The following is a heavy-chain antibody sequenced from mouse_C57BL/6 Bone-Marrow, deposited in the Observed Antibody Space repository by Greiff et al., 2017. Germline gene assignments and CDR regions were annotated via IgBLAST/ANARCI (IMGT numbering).Heavy chain of an antibody. V-gene: IGHV5-17*01. Sequence: EVKLEESGGGLVKPGGSLKLSCAASGFTFSDYGMHWVRQAPEKGLEWVAYISSGSSTIYYADTVKGRFTISRDNAKNTLFLQMTSLRSEDTAMYYCSKHWEGYAMDYWGQGTSVTVSS. D-gene: IGHD4-1*01. CDR2: ISSGSSTI. CDR3: SKHWEGYAMDY. CDR1: GFTFSDYG. J-gene: IGHJ4*01.